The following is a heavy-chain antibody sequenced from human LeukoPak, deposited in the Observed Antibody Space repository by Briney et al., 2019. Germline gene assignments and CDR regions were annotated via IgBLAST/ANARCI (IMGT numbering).Heavy chain of an antibody. Sequence: PSETLSLTCTVSGGSISSSSYYWGWIRQPPGKGLEWIGSIYYSGSTYYNPSLKSRVTISVDTSKNQFSLKLSSVTAADTAVYHCARWFGELLIFDYWGQGTLVTVSS. CDR2: IYYSGST. CDR3: ARWFGELLIFDY. V-gene: IGHV4-39*07. D-gene: IGHD3-10*01. CDR1: GGSISSSSYY. J-gene: IGHJ4*02.